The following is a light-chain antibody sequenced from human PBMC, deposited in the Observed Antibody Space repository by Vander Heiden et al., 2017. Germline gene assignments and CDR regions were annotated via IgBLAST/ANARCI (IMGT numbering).Light chain of an antibody. CDR3: QQYNNWPAT. CDR2: GAS. V-gene: IGKV3-15*01. CDR1: QSVNSN. Sequence: EIVMTPSPATLSVSPGERATPSCRASQSVNSNLAWYQQKPGQAPRLLIYGASTRATGIPARFSGSGSGTEFTLTISSLQSEDFAVYYCQQYNNWPATFGQGTKVEIK. J-gene: IGKJ1*01.